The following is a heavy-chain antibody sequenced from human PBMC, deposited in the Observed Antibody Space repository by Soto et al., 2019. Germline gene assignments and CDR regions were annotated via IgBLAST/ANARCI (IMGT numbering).Heavy chain of an antibody. CDR1: GYTFTSYA. J-gene: IGHJ4*02. V-gene: IGHV1-3*01. D-gene: IGHD2-8*01. CDR2: INAGNGNT. Sequence: QVQLVQSGAEVKKPGASVKVSCKASGYTFTSYAMHWVRQAPGQRLEWMGWINAGNGNTKYSQKFQGRVTITRDTSASTAYMELSSLRSEDTAVYYCARGPAMVYATTFDYWGQGTLVTVSS. CDR3: ARGPAMVYATTFDY.